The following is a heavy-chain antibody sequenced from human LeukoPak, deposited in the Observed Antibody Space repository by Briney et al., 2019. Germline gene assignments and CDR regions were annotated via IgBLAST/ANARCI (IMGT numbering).Heavy chain of an antibody. D-gene: IGHD6-13*01. V-gene: IGHV1-69*02. CDR3: ARMDSSPGSYMDV. J-gene: IGHJ6*03. Sequence: SVKVSCKASGGTFSSYTISWVRQAPGQGLEWMGRIIPILGIANYAQKFQGRVTITADKSTSTAYMELSSLRSEDTALYYCARMDSSPGSYMDVWGKGTTVTVSS. CDR1: GGTFSSYT. CDR2: IIPILGIA.